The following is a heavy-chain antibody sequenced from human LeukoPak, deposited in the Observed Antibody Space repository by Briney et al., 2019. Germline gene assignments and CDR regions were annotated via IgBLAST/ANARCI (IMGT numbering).Heavy chain of an antibody. D-gene: IGHD3-10*01. CDR3: ATHGLWFGESDIFDY. CDR1: GCTLTELS. CDR2: FDPEDGET. V-gene: IGHV1-24*01. J-gene: IGHJ4*02. Sequence: ASVKVSCKVSGCTLTELSMHWVRQAPGKGLEWMGGFDPEDGETIYAQKFQGRVTMTEDTSTDTAYMELSSLRSEDTAVYYCATHGLWFGESDIFDYWGQGTLVTVSS.